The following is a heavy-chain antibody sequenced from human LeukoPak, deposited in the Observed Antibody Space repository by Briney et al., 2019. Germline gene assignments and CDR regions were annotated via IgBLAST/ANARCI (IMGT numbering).Heavy chain of an antibody. J-gene: IGHJ4*02. CDR2: ISGSGGST. D-gene: IGHD1-26*01. CDR3: ANQVESTGPVY. Sequence: GGSLRLSCAASGFTFSSYAMSWVRQAPGKGLEWVSAISGSGGSTYYADSVKGRFTISRDNSKNTLYLQLNSLRVDDTAVYYCANQVESTGPVYWGQGTLVTVSS. CDR1: GFTFSSYA. V-gene: IGHV3-23*01.